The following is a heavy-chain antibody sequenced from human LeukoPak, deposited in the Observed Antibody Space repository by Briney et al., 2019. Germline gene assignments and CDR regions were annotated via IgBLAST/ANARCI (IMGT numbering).Heavy chain of an antibody. V-gene: IGHV1-69*13. J-gene: IGHJ3*01. Sequence: SVKVSCKASGGTFSSYSISWVRQAPGQGLEWMGGIVPIFGTADYAQKFQGRVTITADESTSTAYMELSSLRSEDTAVYYCARAGGFGLLWFSGQGTMVTVSS. CDR1: GGTFSSYS. D-gene: IGHD3-10*01. CDR3: ARAGGFGLLWF. CDR2: IVPIFGTA.